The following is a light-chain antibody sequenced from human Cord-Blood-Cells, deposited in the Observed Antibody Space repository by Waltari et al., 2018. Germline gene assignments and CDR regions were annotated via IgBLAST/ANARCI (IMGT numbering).Light chain of an antibody. CDR3: SSYTSSSTLVV. Sequence: QQHPGKAPNLMIYEVSNRPSGVANRFSGSKSGDTASLTITGLQAEDEADSYCSSYTSSSTLVVFGGGTQLTVL. V-gene: IGLV2-14*01. CDR2: EVS. J-gene: IGLJ2*01.